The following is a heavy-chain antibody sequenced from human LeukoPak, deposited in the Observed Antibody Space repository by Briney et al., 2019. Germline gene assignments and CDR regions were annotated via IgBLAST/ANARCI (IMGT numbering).Heavy chain of an antibody. CDR1: GFTFSSYA. CDR2: ISGSGGST. D-gene: IGHD2-21*02. V-gene: IGHV3-23*01. Sequence: GGSLRLSCAASGFTFSSYAMSWVRQAPGKGLEWVSAISGSGGSTYYADSVKGRFTISRDNSKNTLYLQMNSLRAEDTAVYYCAKQGPARIPIVVVTAMAHWGQGTLVTVSS. J-gene: IGHJ4*02. CDR3: AKQGPARIPIVVVTAMAH.